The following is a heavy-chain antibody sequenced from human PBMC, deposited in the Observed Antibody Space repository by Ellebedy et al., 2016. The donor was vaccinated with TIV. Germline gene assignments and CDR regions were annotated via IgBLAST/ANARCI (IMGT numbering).Heavy chain of an antibody. CDR1: GFTFGCCA. V-gene: IGHV3-23*01. CDR2: ISNGGDTT. Sequence: GESLKISCAASGFTFGCCAMSWVRQAPGKGLEWVSVISNGGDTTYADSVKGRFTISRDNSKNTLYLQMNSLRADDTARYYCVKRIGMSGGYFDYWGQGTLVTVSS. D-gene: IGHD2/OR15-2a*01. CDR3: VKRIGMSGGYFDY. J-gene: IGHJ4*02.